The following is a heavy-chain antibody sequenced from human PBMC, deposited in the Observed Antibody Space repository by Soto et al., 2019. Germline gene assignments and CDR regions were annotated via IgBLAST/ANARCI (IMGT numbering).Heavy chain of an antibody. CDR1: RFIFSTYA. D-gene: IGHD4-17*01. Sequence: QVQVVESGGGVVQPGRSLRLSCAASRFIFSTYAMHWVRQAPGKGLEWVAGISYDGRNEYYADSVRGRFTISRDNPRNKLYLQMNSPRAEDTAVYYCARGSYGDYYYYYGMDVWGQGTTVTVSS. J-gene: IGHJ6*02. CDR3: ARGSYGDYYYYYGMDV. CDR2: ISYDGRNE. V-gene: IGHV3-30*04.